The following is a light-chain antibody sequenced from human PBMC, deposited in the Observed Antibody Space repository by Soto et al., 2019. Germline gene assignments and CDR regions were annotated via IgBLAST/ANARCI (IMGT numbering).Light chain of an antibody. CDR3: QQLHTYNT. V-gene: IGKV1-9*01. CDR1: QSISSY. Sequence: DIQMTQSPSSLSASVGDRVTITGRASQSISSYLNWYQQKPGKAPKLLIYAASSLQSGVSSRFSGSGSGTEFTLTITSLQPEDFATYYCQQLHTYNTFGQGTRLEIK. CDR2: AAS. J-gene: IGKJ5*01.